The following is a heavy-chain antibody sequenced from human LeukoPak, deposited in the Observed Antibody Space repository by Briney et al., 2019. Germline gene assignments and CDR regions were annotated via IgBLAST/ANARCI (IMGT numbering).Heavy chain of an antibody. V-gene: IGHV4-39*07. CDR1: GGSISSSSYY. CDR3: ARGPYASGYVSPVLSYWYFGL. J-gene: IGHJ2*01. Sequence: PSETLSLTCTVSGGSISSSSYYWGWIRQPPGKGLEWIGSIYYSGSTYYNPSLKSRITISIDTPKNQFSLKLNSVTAADTAVYYCARGPYASGYVSPVLSYWYFGLWGRGTLVTVSS. D-gene: IGHD3-10*01. CDR2: IYYSGST.